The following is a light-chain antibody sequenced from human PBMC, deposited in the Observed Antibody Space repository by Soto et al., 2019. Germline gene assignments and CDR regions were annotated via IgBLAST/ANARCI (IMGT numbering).Light chain of an antibody. V-gene: IGLV1-40*01. J-gene: IGLJ1*01. CDR1: SSNIGAGYD. CDR3: QSYDSSLSGYV. Sequence: QSVLTQPPSVSGARGHRVTISCTGSSSNIGAGYDVHWYQQLPGTAPKLLIYGNSNRPSGVPDRFSGSKSGTSASLAITGLQAEDEADYYCQSYDSSLSGYVFGTGTKLTVL. CDR2: GNS.